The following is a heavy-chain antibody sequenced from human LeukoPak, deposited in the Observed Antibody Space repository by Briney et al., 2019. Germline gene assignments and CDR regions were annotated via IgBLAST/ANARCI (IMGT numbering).Heavy chain of an antibody. J-gene: IGHJ4*02. Sequence: NYAQKFQGRVTMTRDTSISTAYMELSRLRSDDTAVYYCARPRLPYYYDSSGPKGDYYFDYWGQGTLVTVSS. CDR3: ARPRLPYYYDSSGPKGDYYFDY. V-gene: IGHV1-2*02. D-gene: IGHD3-22*01.